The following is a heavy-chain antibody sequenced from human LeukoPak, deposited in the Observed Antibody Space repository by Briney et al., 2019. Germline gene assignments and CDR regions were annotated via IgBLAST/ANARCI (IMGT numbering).Heavy chain of an antibody. D-gene: IGHD6-6*01. J-gene: IGHJ4*02. V-gene: IGHV1-2*02. CDR3: ARGGWYSSSSSFDY. CDR1: GYTFTRYY. Sequence: ASVKVSCKASGYTFTRYYMHWVRQAPGQGLEWMGWINPNSGGTNYAQKLQGRVTLTRDTSISTAYMELSRLRSDDTAVYYCARGGWYSSSSSFDYWGQGTLVTVSS. CDR2: INPNSGGT.